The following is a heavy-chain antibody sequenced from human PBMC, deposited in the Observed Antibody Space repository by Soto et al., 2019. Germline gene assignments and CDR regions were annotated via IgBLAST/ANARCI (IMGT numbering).Heavy chain of an antibody. Sequence: GASVKVSCKSSGYTFTSYGISWVRQAPGQGLEWMGWISAYNGNTNYAQKLQGRVTMTTDTSTSTAYMELRSLRSDDTAVYYCAVTKFGVVIGWFDPWGQGTLVTVSS. CDR3: AVTKFGVVIGWFDP. CDR1: GYTFTSYG. J-gene: IGHJ5*02. V-gene: IGHV1-18*01. CDR2: ISAYNGNT. D-gene: IGHD3-3*01.